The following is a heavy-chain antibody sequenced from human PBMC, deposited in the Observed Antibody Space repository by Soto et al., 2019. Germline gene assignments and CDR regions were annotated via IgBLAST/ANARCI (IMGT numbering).Heavy chain of an antibody. CDR3: ARGRSSSSWYDY. J-gene: IGHJ4*02. Sequence: ETLSLTCAVYGGSVSGYYWSWIRQPPGKGLEWIGEINHSGSTNYNPSLKSRVTISVDTSKNQFSLKLSSVTAADTAVYYCARGRSSSSWYDYWGQGTLVTVSS. CDR2: INHSGST. CDR1: GGSVSGYY. V-gene: IGHV4-34*01. D-gene: IGHD6-13*01.